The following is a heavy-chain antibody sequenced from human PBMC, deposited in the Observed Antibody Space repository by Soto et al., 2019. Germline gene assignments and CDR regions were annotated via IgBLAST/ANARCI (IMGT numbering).Heavy chain of an antibody. J-gene: IGHJ4*02. CDR2: IKTDGSST. CDR1: GFSSRNYW. CDR3: AKREGNTYGLFH. Sequence: EVQLVESGGALVHPGGPRRLPCAPPGFSSRNYWIPGVGQAPGKGLVWVPRIKTDGSSTDYAASVKGRFTISRDNAKNTLYLQMNSLTAEDTAVYYCAKREGNTYGLFHWGQGTLVTVSS. V-gene: IGHV3-74*01. D-gene: IGHD5-18*01.